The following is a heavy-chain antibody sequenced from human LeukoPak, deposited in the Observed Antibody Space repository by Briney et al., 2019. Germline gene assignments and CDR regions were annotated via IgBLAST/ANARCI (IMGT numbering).Heavy chain of an antibody. V-gene: IGHV3-43*02. CDR1: GFTFDDYA. D-gene: IGHD3-22*01. J-gene: IGHJ4*02. CDR3: AKDMQLEIYDSSGYSGFYFDY. CDR2: ISGDGGST. Sequence: PGGSLRPSCAASGFTFDDYAMHWVRQAPGKGLEWVSLISGDGGSTYYADSVKGRFTISRDNSKNSLYLQMNSLRTEDTALYYCAKDMQLEIYDSSGYSGFYFDYWGQGTLVTVSS.